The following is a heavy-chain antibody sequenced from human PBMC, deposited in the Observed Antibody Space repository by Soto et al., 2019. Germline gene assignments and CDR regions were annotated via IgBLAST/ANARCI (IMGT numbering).Heavy chain of an antibody. J-gene: IGHJ4*01. V-gene: IGHV3-74*01. CDR1: GFTFSSYW. CDR2: INSDGSST. Sequence: EVQLVESGGGLVQPGGSLRLSCAASGFTFSSYWMHWVRQAPGKGLVWVSRINSDGSSTSYAASVKGGFTISGDNVKNTLYLQMNSLRAEDTAVYYWAREDDGVYFVYWCRGTLVTASS. D-gene: IGHD1-1*01. CDR3: AREDDGVYFVY.